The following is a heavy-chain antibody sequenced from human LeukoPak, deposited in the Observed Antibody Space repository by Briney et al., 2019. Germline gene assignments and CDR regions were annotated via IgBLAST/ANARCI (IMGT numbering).Heavy chain of an antibody. CDR3: AKDISYLDWLGAFDI. CDR2: ISGDGGST. D-gene: IGHD3/OR15-3a*01. J-gene: IGHJ3*02. Sequence: PGGSLRLSCAASGFTFVDYAMHWVRQAPGKGLEWVSLISGDGGSTYYADSVKGRFTISRDNSKNSLYLQMNSLRTEDTALYYCAKDISYLDWLGAFDIWGQGTMVTASS. V-gene: IGHV3-43*02. CDR1: GFTFVDYA.